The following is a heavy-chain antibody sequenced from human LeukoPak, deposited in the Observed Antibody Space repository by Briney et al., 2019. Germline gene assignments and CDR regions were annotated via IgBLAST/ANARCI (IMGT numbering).Heavy chain of an antibody. V-gene: IGHV1-69*13. D-gene: IGHD3-22*01. CDR1: GGTFSSYA. Sequence: SVKVSCKDSGGTFSSYAISWVRQAPGQGLEWMGGIIPIFGTANYAQKFQGRVTITADESTSTAYMELSSLRSEDTAVYYCARAESSGYYYSDLGYWGQGTLVTVSS. CDR3: ARAESSGYYYSDLGY. CDR2: IIPIFGTA. J-gene: IGHJ4*02.